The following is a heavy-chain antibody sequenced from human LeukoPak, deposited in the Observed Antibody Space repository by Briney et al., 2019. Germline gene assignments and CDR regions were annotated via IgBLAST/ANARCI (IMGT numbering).Heavy chain of an antibody. V-gene: IGHV4-39*01. CDR2: IYYSGST. CDR3: ATRRGVNVWGSYRFEYYFDY. J-gene: IGHJ4*02. Sequence: SEALSLTCTVSGGSISSSSYYWGWVRQPPGKGLEWIGSIYYSGSTYYNPSLKSRVTISVDTSKNQFSLKLSSVTAADTAVYYCATRRGVNVWGSYRFEYYFDYWGQGTLVTVSS. CDR1: GGSISSSSYY. D-gene: IGHD3-16*02.